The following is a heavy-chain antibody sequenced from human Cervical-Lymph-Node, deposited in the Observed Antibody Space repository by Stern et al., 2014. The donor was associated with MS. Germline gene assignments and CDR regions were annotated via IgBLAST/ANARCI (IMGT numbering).Heavy chain of an antibody. CDR1: GGSISTGGYF. J-gene: IGHJ5*01. CDR3: ARKGAIVPAAIENWFDS. D-gene: IGHD2-2*01. V-gene: IGHV4-31*03. CDR2: IYHSGGT. Sequence: QVQLVESGPGLVKPSQTLSLTCTVSGGSISTGGYFWSWIRQHPGKGLEWIGFIYHSGGTYYNPSLKSRVTISVDTSKTQFSLNLSSVTAADTAVYYCARKGAIVPAAIENWFDSWGQGTLVTVSS.